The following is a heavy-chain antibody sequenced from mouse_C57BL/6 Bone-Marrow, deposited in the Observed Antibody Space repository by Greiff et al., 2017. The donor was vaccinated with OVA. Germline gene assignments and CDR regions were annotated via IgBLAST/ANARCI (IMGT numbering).Heavy chain of an antibody. CDR3: ARGPSGFAY. Sequence: EVQLVESGPVLVKPGASVKMSCKASGYTFTDYYMNWVKQSHGKSLEWIGVINPYNGGTSYNQKFKGKATLTVDKSSSTAYMELNSLTSEDSAVYYCARGPSGFAYWGQGTLVTVSA. J-gene: IGHJ3*01. CDR1: GYTFTDYY. CDR2: INPYNGGT. V-gene: IGHV1-19*01.